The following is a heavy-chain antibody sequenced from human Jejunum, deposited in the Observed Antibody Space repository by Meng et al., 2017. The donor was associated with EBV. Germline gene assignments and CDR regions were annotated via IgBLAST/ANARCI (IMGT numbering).Heavy chain of an antibody. V-gene: IGHV2-5*02. Sequence: QITLKESGPTLVKPTXTLTLTXTFSGFSLSTSGVGVGWVRQPPGKALEWLALIYWDDDKRYKPSLKTRLTSTKDTSKNQVVLTMTDMDPVDTATHFCAHRRGGNGWNEGYFDNWGQGILGTVAS. CDR3: AHRRGGNGWNEGYFDN. J-gene: IGHJ4*02. D-gene: IGHD1-1*01. CDR1: GFSLSTSGVG. CDR2: IYWDDDK.